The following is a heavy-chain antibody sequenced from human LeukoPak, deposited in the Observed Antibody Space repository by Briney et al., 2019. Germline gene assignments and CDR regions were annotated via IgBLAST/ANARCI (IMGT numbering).Heavy chain of an antibody. J-gene: IGHJ4*02. CDR1: GYTFTSYY. V-gene: IGHV1-46*01. CDR2: INPSGGST. CDR3: ARVGWFSHQKLPREGFDY. Sequence: ASVKVSCKASGYTFTSYYMHWVRQAPGHGLEWMGIINPSGGSTSYAQKFQGRVTMTRDTSTSTVYMELSSLRSEDTAVYYCARVGWFSHQKLPREGFDYWGQGTLVTVSS. D-gene: IGHD1-7*01.